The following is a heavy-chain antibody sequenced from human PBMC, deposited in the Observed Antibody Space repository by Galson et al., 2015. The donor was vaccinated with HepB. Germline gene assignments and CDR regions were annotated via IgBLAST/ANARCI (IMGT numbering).Heavy chain of an antibody. V-gene: IGHV3-30*18. CDR3: AKEGDY. CDR2: ISYDGSNK. CDR1: GFTFSSYG. Sequence: SLRLSCAASGFTFSSYGMHWVRQAPGKGLEWVAVISYDGSNKYYADSVKGRFTISRDNSKNTLYLQMNSLRAEDTAVYYCAKEGDYWGQGTLVTVSS. J-gene: IGHJ4*02.